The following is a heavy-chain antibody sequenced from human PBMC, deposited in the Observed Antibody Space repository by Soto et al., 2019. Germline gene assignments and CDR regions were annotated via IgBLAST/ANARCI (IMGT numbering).Heavy chain of an antibody. V-gene: IGHV1-2*04. CDR2: INPNSGGT. Sequence: ASVKVSCKASGYTFTGYYMHWVRQAPGQGLEWMGWINPNSGGTNYAQKFQGWVTMTRDTSISTAYMELSRLRSYDTAVYYCARGLYPHSNFDYWGQGTLVTVSS. CDR1: GYTFTGYY. CDR3: ARGLYPHSNFDY. J-gene: IGHJ4*02. D-gene: IGHD2-2*01.